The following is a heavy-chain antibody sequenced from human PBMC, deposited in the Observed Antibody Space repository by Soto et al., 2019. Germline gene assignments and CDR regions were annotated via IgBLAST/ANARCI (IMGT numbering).Heavy chain of an antibody. CDR1: GDTFNFYT. V-gene: IGHV1-69*02. D-gene: IGHD3-10*01. CDR3: ATSFGSGSRAFDY. J-gene: IGHJ4*02. CDR2: FNPILSFS. Sequence: ASVKVCCKASGDTFNFYTINWVRQAPGLGLEWMGRFNPILSFSNSALKFQGRVTLTADKSTSTAYMVLSSLRSEDTAIYYCATSFGSGSRAFDYWGQGALVTVSS.